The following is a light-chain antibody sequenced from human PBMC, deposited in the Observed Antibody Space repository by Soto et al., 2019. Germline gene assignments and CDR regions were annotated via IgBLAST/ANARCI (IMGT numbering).Light chain of an antibody. V-gene: IGLV2-18*02. Sequence: QSVLTQPPSVSGSPGQSVTISCTGTSSDVGSYNRVSWYQQPPGTAPKLMIYEVSNRPSGVPDRFSGSKSGNTASLTISGLQAEDEADYYCSSSTRSSTYVFGTGTRSPS. J-gene: IGLJ1*01. CDR2: EVS. CDR3: SSSTRSSTYV. CDR1: SSDVGSYNR.